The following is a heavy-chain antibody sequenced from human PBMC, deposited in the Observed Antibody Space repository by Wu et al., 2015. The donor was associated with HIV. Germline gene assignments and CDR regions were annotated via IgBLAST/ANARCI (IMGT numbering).Heavy chain of an antibody. V-gene: IGHV1-69*13. CDR1: GGTFSSYA. J-gene: IGHJ6*02. CDR2: IIPIFGTA. Sequence: QVQLVQSGAEVKKPGSSVKVSCKASGGTFSSYAISWVRQAPGQGLEWMGRIIPIFGTANYAQKFQGRVTITADESTSTAYMELSSLRSEDTAVYYCAGYCSSTSCYAIGYYYYYGMDVWGQGTTVTVSS. CDR3: AGYCSSTSCYAIGYYYYYGMDV. D-gene: IGHD2-2*01.